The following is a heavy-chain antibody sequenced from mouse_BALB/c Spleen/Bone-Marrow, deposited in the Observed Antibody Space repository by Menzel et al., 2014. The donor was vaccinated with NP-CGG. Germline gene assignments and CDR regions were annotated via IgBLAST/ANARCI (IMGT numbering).Heavy chain of an antibody. V-gene: IGHV3-8*02. J-gene: IGHJ1*01. Sequence: VQLQQSGPSLVKPSQTLSLTCSVTGDSITGGYWNWIRKLPGNKLECMGYISYRGTTYYNPSLKSRISITRDTSKNQYYLELNSVAAEDTATYYCARTGFFDVWGAGTTVTVSS. CDR1: GDSITGGY. CDR3: ARTGFFDV. CDR2: ISYRGTT.